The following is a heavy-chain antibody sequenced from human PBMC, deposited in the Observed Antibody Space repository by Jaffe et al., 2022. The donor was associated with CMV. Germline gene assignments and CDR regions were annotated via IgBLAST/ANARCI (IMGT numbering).Heavy chain of an antibody. J-gene: IGHJ4*02. CDR2: IYHSGST. CDR1: GGSISSSNW. D-gene: IGHD3-22*01. Sequence: QVQLQESGPGLVKPSGTLSLTCAVSGGSISSSNWWSWVRQPPGKGLEWIGEIYHSGSTNYNPSLKSRVTISVDKSKNQFSLKLSSVTAADTAVYYCARDHDAVTHYDDGKKGDYWGQGTLVTVSS. CDR3: ARDHDAVTHYDDGKKGDY. V-gene: IGHV4-4*02.